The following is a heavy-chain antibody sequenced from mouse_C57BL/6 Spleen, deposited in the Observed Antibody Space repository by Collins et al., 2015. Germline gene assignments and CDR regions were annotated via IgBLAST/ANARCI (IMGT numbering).Heavy chain of an antibody. CDR2: IDPSDSET. V-gene: IGHV1-52*01. CDR3: ATYYDYDGGMDY. J-gene: IGHJ4*01. Sequence: HWVKQRPIQGLEWIGNIDPSDSETHYNQKFKDKATLTVDKSSSTAYMQLSSLTSEDSAVYYCATYYDYDGGMDYWGQGTSVTVSS. D-gene: IGHD2-4*01.